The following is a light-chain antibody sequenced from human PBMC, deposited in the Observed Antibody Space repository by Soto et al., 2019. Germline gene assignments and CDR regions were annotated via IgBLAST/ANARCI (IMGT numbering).Light chain of an antibody. CDR3: QQFNSYPLT. CDR2: AAS. CDR1: QGIASS. J-gene: IGKJ4*01. Sequence: DIHLTQSPSFLSASVGDRVIITCRASQGIASSLAWYQQKAGKAPKLLIYAASTLESGVPSRFSGSGPGTEFTLTISSLQPEDFAIYYCQQFNSYPLTFGGGTKVEIK. V-gene: IGKV1-9*01.